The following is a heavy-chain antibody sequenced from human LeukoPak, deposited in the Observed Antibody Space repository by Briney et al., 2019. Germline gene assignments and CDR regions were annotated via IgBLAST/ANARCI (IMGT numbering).Heavy chain of an antibody. J-gene: IGHJ6*02. CDR3: ARGPPPTYYYDSSGNQDYYYGMDV. D-gene: IGHD3-22*01. CDR2: MNPNSGIT. Sequence: ASVKVSCKASGYTFASYAINWVRQATGQGLEWMGWMNPNSGITGYAQKFQGRVTMTRNTSISTAYMELSSLRSEDTAVYYCARGPPPTYYYDSSGNQDYYYGMDVWGQGTTVTVSS. CDR1: GYTFASYA. V-gene: IGHV1-8*01.